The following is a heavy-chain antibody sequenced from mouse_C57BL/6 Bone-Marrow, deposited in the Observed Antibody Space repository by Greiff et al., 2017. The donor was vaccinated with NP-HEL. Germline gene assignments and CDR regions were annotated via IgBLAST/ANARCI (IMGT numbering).Heavy chain of an antibody. CDR2: IWRGGST. D-gene: IGHD1-1*01. CDR1: GFSLTSYG. J-gene: IGHJ3*01. CDR3: ATAYYGSSWFAY. Sequence: VKLVESGPGLVQPSQSLSITCTVSGFSLTSYGVHWVRQSPGKGLEWLGVIWRGGSTDYNAAFMSRLSITKDNSKSQVFFKMNSLQAGDTAIYYCATAYYGSSWFAYWGQGTLVTVSA. V-gene: IGHV2-5*01.